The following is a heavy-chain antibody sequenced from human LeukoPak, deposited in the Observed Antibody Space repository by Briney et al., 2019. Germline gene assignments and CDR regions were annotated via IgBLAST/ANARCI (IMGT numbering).Heavy chain of an antibody. D-gene: IGHD3-22*01. J-gene: IGHJ4*02. Sequence: GGSLRLSCAASGFTFSSYSMNWVRQAPGKGLEWVSSISSSGRSIYYADSVKGRFTVSRDYASLYLQMNSLRAEDTAVYYCARDLARDISYYDYWGQGTLVTVSS. CDR1: GFTFSSYS. CDR3: ARDLARDISYYDY. CDR2: ISSSGRSI. V-gene: IGHV3-21*01.